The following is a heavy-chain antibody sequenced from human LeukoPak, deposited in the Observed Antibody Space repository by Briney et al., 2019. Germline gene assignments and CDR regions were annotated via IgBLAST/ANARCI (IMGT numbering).Heavy chain of an antibody. Sequence: PGGSLRLSCAASGFTFSSYAMSWVRQAPGKGLEWVSCISGSGGSTYYADSVKGRFTMSRDNSKNTLYLQMNSLRAEDTAVYYCAKEVDPWELLVGFSAFDIWGQGTMVTVSS. CDR3: AKEVDPWELLVGFSAFDI. CDR2: ISGSGGST. V-gene: IGHV3-23*01. CDR1: GFTFSSYA. D-gene: IGHD1-26*01. J-gene: IGHJ3*02.